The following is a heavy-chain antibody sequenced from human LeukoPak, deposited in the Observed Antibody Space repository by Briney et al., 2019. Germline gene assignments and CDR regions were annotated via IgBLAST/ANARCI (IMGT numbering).Heavy chain of an antibody. CDR2: ISSSSSYI. D-gene: IGHD3-22*01. CDR1: GFTFSSYS. CDR3: ARKRCDYCDSSGYYCYFDY. Sequence: GSLRLSCAASGFTFSSYSMNWVRQAPGKGLEWVSSISSSSSYIYYADSVKGRFTISRDNAKNSLYLQMNSLRAEDTAVYYCARKRCDYCDSSGYYCYFDYWGQGTLVTISS. V-gene: IGHV3-21*01. J-gene: IGHJ4*02.